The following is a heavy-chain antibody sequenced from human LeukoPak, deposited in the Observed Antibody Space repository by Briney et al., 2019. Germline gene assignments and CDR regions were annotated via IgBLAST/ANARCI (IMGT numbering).Heavy chain of an antibody. J-gene: IGHJ4*02. CDR1: GFTFSDAW. D-gene: IGHD3-10*01. V-gene: IGHV3-15*07. Sequence: GGSLRLSCAASGFTFSDAWMNWVRQAPGKGLEWVGRIKRKTEGGTTDYGAPVKGRFTISRDDSKNTLYLQMNSLKTEDTAFYYCTTGNFGPYWGQGTLVTVSS. CDR2: IKRKTEGGTT. CDR3: TTGNFGPY.